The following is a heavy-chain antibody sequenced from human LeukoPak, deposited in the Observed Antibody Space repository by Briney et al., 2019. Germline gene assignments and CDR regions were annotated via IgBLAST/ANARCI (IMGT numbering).Heavy chain of an antibody. CDR2: IYSGGST. V-gene: IGHV3-53*01. CDR1: GFTVSSNC. CDR3: ARGGYSYGVDY. D-gene: IGHD5-18*01. Sequence: GGSLRLSRAASGFTVSSNCMSWVRQAPGKGLEWVSVIYSGGSTYYADSVKGRFTISRDNSKNTLYLQMNSLRAEDTAVYYCARGGYSYGVDYWGQGTLVTVSS. J-gene: IGHJ4*02.